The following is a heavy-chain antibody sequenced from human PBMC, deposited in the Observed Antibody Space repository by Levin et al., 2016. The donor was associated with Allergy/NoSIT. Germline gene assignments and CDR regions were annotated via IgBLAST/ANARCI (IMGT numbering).Heavy chain of an antibody. CDR1: GFSFGDHY. Sequence: GGSLRLSCRGSGFSFGDHYVSWFRQAPGKGLEWVGFIRSKDYAGTTEYGVSVKGRFTISRDESKNIAYLQMNSLKTEDTAVYYCFGAESDTSLGYWGQGTLVTVSS. CDR3: FGAESDTSLGY. V-gene: IGHV3-49*03. CDR2: IRSKDYAGTT. J-gene: IGHJ4*02. D-gene: IGHD2/OR15-2a*01.